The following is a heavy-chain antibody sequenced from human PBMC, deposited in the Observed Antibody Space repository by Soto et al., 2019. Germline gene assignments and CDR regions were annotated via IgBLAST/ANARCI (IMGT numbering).Heavy chain of an antibody. D-gene: IGHD4-17*01. J-gene: IGHJ4*02. CDR1: GGTFSSYA. V-gene: IGHV1-69*12. CDR3: ARDIPYGGNSFWY. Sequence: QVQLVQSGAEVKKPGSSVKVSCTASGGTFSSYAISWVRQAPGQGLEWMGGIIPIFGTANYAQKFQGRVTITADESTSTAYMELSSLRSEDSAVYYCARDIPYGGNSFWYWGQGTLVTVSS. CDR2: IIPIFGTA.